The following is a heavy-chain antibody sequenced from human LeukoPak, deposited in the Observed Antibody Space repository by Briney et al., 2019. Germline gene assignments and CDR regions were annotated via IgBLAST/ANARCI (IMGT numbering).Heavy chain of an antibody. D-gene: IGHD3-16*01. V-gene: IGHV1-69*06. Sequence: ASVKVSCKASGGTFDSYALSWVRQAPGRGLEWMGGIIPIFVTPNYAQRFQGRVTITADKSTSTAYMELSSLRSEDTAVYYCARDNDSRDPPHFDYWGQGTLVTVSS. J-gene: IGHJ4*02. CDR3: ARDNDSRDPPHFDY. CDR1: GGTFDSYA. CDR2: IIPIFVTP.